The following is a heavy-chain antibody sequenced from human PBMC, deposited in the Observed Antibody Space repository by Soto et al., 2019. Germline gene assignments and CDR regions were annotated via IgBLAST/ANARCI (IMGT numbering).Heavy chain of an antibody. V-gene: IGHV4-39*01. D-gene: IGHD7-27*01. CDR3: ARRLGLLGTMAYYFDY. Sequence: SETLSLTCTVSGGSISSNHNFWGWIRQPPGKGLEWIGSIYHSGGTYYNPSLKSRVTISVDTSKNQFSLKLISVTAADTAVYYCARRLGLLGTMAYYFDYWGPGTLVTVSS. CDR1: GGSISSNHNF. J-gene: IGHJ4*02. CDR2: IYHSGGT.